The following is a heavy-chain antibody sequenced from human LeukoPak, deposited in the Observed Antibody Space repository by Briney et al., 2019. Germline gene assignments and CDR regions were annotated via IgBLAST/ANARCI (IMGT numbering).Heavy chain of an antibody. CDR2: IIPIFGTA. J-gene: IGHJ4*02. V-gene: IGHV1-69*06. Sequence: GASVKVSCKASGGTFSSYAISWVRQDPGQGLEWRGGIIPIFGTANYAQKFQGRVTITADKSTSTAYMELGSLRSEDTAVYYCARGSYCSGGSCYPADYWGQGTLVTVSS. CDR3: ARGSYCSGGSCYPADY. D-gene: IGHD2-15*01. CDR1: GGTFSSYA.